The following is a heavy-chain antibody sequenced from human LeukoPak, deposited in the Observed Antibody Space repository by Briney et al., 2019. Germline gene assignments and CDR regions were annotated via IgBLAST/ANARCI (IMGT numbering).Heavy chain of an antibody. V-gene: IGHV4-4*07. CDR1: GGSISSYY. Sequence: SETLSLTCTVSGGSISSYYWSWIRQPAGKGLEWIGRIYTSGSTNYNPSLKSRVTMSVDTSKDQFSLKLSSVTAADTAVYYCARARGYCSGGSCYFDYWGQGTLVTVSS. D-gene: IGHD2-15*01. CDR2: IYTSGST. J-gene: IGHJ4*02. CDR3: ARARGYCSGGSCYFDY.